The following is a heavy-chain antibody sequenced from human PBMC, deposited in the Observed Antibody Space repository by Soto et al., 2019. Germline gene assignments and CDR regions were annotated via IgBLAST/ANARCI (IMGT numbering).Heavy chain of an antibody. V-gene: IGHV4-59*01. CDR1: GDTSTSYY. Sequence: SETLSLTCTVSGDTSTSYYWGRIRQAPGKGLEWIGHIHNSGTSTHNPSLNGRVTISIDMSKKQFSLKPTSLTSADTAVYYCARDFYDSVGYTWFDSWSQGTLVTVSS. CDR2: IHNSGTS. CDR3: ARDFYDSVGYTWFDS. D-gene: IGHD3-22*01. J-gene: IGHJ5*01.